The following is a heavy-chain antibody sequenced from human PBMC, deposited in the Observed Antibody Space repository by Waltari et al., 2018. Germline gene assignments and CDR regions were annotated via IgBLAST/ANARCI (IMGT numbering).Heavy chain of an antibody. CDR3: ARQTVRGWSGYYAPLDY. J-gene: IGHJ4*02. D-gene: IGHD3-3*01. Sequence: QVQLQESGPGLVKPSETLSLTCTVSGGSISSYYWSCIRQPPGKGLEWIGYIYYSGSTNYNPSLKSRVTISVDTSKNQFSLKLSSVTAADTAVYYCARQTVRGWSGYYAPLDYWGQGTLVTVSS. V-gene: IGHV4-59*08. CDR1: GGSISSYY. CDR2: IYYSGST.